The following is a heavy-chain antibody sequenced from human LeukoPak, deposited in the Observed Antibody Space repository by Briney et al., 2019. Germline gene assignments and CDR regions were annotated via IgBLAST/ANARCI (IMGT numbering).Heavy chain of an antibody. J-gene: IGHJ4*02. V-gene: IGHV1-8*01. D-gene: IGHD5-18*01. Sequence: GASVKVSYKASGYTFTSYDINWVRQATGQGLEWMGWMNPNSGNTGYAQKLQGRVTMTTDTSTSTAYMELRSLRSDDTAVYYCARGVADTAMVYGYWGQGTLVTVSS. CDR1: GYTFTSYD. CDR2: MNPNSGNT. CDR3: ARGVADTAMVYGY.